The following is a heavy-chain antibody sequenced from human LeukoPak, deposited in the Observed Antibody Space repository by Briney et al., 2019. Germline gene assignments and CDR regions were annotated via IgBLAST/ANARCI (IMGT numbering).Heavy chain of an antibody. D-gene: IGHD5-24*01. CDR2: ISSSSRYI. Sequence: GGSLRLSCAASGFTFSSYSMNWVRQAPGKGLEWVSSISSSSRYIYYADSVKGRFTISRDNAKNSLYLQMNSLRAEDTAVYYCARSRDGYNFDYWGQGTLVTVSS. V-gene: IGHV3-21*01. CDR1: GFTFSSYS. CDR3: ARSRDGYNFDY. J-gene: IGHJ4*02.